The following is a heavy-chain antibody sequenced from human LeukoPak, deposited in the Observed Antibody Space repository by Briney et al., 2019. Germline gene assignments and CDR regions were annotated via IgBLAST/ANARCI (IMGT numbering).Heavy chain of an antibody. Sequence: PSETLSLTCTASGGSISSGSYYWSWIRQPAGKGLEWIGRIYTSGSTNYNPSLKSRVTISVDKSKNQFSLKLSSVTAADTAVYYCASGDQSDAFDIWGQGTMVTVSS. CDR3: ASGDQSDAFDI. CDR2: IYTSGST. J-gene: IGHJ3*02. V-gene: IGHV4-61*02. CDR1: GGSISSGSYY.